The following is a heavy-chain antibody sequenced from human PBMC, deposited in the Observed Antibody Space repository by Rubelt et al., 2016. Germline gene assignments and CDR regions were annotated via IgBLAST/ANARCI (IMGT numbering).Heavy chain of an antibody. J-gene: IGHJ3*02. D-gene: IGHD4-17*01. Sequence: EVQLVESGGGLVQPGGSLRLSCAASGFTVSSNYMSWVRQAPGKGLEWVSAISGSGTSTFYADSVKGRFTISRDNSKNTLYLQMNSLRAEDTAVYYCARPHDVTNAFDIWGQGTMVTVSS. CDR2: SGSGTST. V-gene: IGHV3-53*01. CDR3: ARPHDVTNAFDI. CDR1: GFTVSSNY.